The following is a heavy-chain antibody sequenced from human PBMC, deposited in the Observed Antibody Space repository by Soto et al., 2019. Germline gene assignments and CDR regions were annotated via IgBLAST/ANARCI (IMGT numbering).Heavy chain of an antibody. CDR3: ARKGVAPSYYYGMDV. V-gene: IGHV1-18*01. CDR1: GYTFTRSG. J-gene: IGHJ6*02. Sequence: QVQLVQSGAEVKKPGASVKVSCKASGYTFTRSGISWVRQAPGQGPEWMGWISSYNGDTNYAQTFQGRVTMTTETSTSTAYMELRSLRSDDTAVYYCARKGVAPSYYYGMDVWGQGTPVTVSS. CDR2: ISSYNGDT.